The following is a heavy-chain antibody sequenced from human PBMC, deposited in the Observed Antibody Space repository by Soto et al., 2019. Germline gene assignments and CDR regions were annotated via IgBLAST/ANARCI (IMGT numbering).Heavy chain of an antibody. J-gene: IGHJ4*02. D-gene: IGHD2-15*01. CDR2: ISSSGDTI. Sequence: PGGSLRLSCAASGFSFSTYSMNWVRQAPGKGLEWVSFISSSGDTIHYADSVKGRFTVSRDNAMNSLYLQMNSLRDEDTAVYYCARDHYCSGDTCYLISFDYWGQGTQVTVSS. CDR1: GFSFSTYS. CDR3: ARDHYCSGDTCYLISFDY. V-gene: IGHV3-48*02.